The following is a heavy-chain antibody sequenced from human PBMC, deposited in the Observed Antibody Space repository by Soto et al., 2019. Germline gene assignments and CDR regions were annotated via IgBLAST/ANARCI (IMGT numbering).Heavy chain of an antibody. V-gene: IGHV1-2*02. CDR3: ARWGYSSGWYPRDYFDY. CDR1: GYTFTGYY. D-gene: IGHD6-19*01. Sequence: GASVKVSCKASGYTFTGYYMHWVRQAPGQGLEWMGWINPNSGGTNYAQKFQGRVTMTRDTSISTAYMELSRLRSDDTAVYYCARWGYSSGWYPRDYFDYWGQGTLVTVYS. CDR2: INPNSGGT. J-gene: IGHJ4*02.